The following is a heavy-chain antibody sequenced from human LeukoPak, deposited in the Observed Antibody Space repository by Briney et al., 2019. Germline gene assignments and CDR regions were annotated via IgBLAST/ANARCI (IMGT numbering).Heavy chain of an antibody. D-gene: IGHD1-26*01. J-gene: IGHJ6*03. Sequence: SETLSLTCTVSGASMSGLSWSWIRQAPGKGLEWIGFIQPGGSTNYNPSLQSRVTISLDTSKDHFSLTLKSVTAADAAVYYCAREKWELLGEFPYYFDLWGKGTTVTVSS. CDR2: IQPGGST. V-gene: IGHV4-59*11. CDR3: AREKWELLGEFPYYFDL. CDR1: GASMSGLS.